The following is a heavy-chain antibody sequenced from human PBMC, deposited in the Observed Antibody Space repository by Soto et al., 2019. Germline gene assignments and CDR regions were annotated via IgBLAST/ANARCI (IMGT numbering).Heavy chain of an antibody. CDR1: GGSISSFY. CDR2: VYDSVSR. J-gene: IGHJ5*02. CDR3: ARGVAETDFYPGANWCDL. V-gene: IGHV4-4*07. D-gene: IGHD6-19*01. Sequence: QMVLQESGPGLVKPSATLSLTCNVSGGSISSFYWTWIRQPAGGRLEWIGRVYDSVSRNYNPSLKTRITMSLHRYKSHLSIRLYSVTAADTAVYYCARGVAETDFYPGANWCDLWGQGMLVTVSS.